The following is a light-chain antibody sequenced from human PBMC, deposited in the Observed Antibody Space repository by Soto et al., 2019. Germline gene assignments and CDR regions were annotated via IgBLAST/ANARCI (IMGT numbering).Light chain of an antibody. CDR3: GSITRSSTSV. Sequence: QSALTQPPSASGSPGQSVTISCTGTSSDVGSYNYVSWYQQNPGKAPKLIIYDVTKRPSGVSNRFSGSKSGNTASLTISGIQAEDEGDYYCGSITRSSTSVFGTGTKLTVL. CDR2: DVT. V-gene: IGLV2-14*01. J-gene: IGLJ1*01. CDR1: SSDVGSYNY.